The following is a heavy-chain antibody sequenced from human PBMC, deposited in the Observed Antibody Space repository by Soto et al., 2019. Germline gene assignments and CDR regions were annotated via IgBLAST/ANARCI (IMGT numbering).Heavy chain of an antibody. CDR1: GYSFTNND. D-gene: IGHD3-16*01. CDR3: ARMATFGSLNWFDA. Sequence: ASVKGSCTASGYSFTNNDVSWVRQATGQGHEWMGWMNPGSGDTGYAQKFQGRVTMTRDISIATAYMELSSLRSDDTAIYYCARMATFGSLNWFDAWAQGALVTVSS. CDR2: MNPGSGDT. V-gene: IGHV1-8*01. J-gene: IGHJ5*02.